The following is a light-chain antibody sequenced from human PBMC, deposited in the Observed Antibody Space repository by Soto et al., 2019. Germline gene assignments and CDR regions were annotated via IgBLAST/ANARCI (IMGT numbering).Light chain of an antibody. Sequence: DIVMTQSPDSLAVSLGERATINCKSSQSVLYSSNNKNYLAWYQQKPRQPPKLLIYWASTRESGVPDRFSGSGSGTDFPLTISSLQAEDVAVYYCQQYYSTPQTFGQGTKLEIK. CDR1: QSVLYSSNNKNY. CDR2: WAS. J-gene: IGKJ2*01. CDR3: QQYYSTPQT. V-gene: IGKV4-1*01.